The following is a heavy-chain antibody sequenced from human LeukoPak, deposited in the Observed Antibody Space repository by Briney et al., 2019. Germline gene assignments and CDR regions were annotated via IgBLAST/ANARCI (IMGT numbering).Heavy chain of an antibody. D-gene: IGHD4-23*01. J-gene: IGHJ4*02. CDR3: ARGTVGPDY. CDR2: ISASGGNS. V-gene: IGHV3-23*01. Sequence: GGSLRLSCEASGFTFSDSAMSWVRQASGRGLEWVSLISASGGNSYYADSVKGRFTVSRDSSKNTLHLQMNSLRAEDTAVYYCARGTVGPDYWGQGTLVTVSS. CDR1: GFTFSDSA.